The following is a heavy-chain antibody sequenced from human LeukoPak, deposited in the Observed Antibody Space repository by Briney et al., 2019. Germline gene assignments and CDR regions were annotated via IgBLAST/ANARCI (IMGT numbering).Heavy chain of an antibody. CDR2: ISGSGGST. J-gene: IGHJ4*02. D-gene: IGHD5-18*01. V-gene: IGHV3-23*01. CDR3: AGAGYSDIYVHAY. CDR1: GFTFSSYA. Sequence: KPGGSLRLSCAASGFTFSSYAMSWVRQAPGKGLEWVSAISGSGGSTYYADSVKGRFTISRDNAKNSLYLQMNSLRAEDTAVYYCAGAGYSDIYVHAYWGQGTLVTVSS.